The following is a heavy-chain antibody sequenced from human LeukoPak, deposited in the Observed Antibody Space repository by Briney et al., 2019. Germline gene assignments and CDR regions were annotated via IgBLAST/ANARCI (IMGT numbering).Heavy chain of an antibody. V-gene: IGHV3-23*01. CDR3: AKEATSMVRGTTPPS. CDR1: GFTFITYA. CDR2: VSGSGGST. D-gene: IGHD3-10*01. J-gene: IGHJ4*02. Sequence: GGSLRLSCTASGFTFITYAMSWVRQAPGKGLEWVSVVSGSGGSTYYADSVKGRFTISRDNSKNSLYLQMNSLRADDTAVYYCAKEATSMVRGTTPPSWGQGTLVTVSS.